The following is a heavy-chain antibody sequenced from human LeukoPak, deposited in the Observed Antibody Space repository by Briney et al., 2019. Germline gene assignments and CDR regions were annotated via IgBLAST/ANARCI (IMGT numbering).Heavy chain of an antibody. V-gene: IGHV4-34*01. J-gene: IGHJ4*02. CDR1: GGSISSYY. Sequence: SETLSLTCTVSGGSISSYYWSWIRQPPGKGLEWIGEINHSGSTNYNPSLKSRVTISVDTSKNQFSLKLSSVTAADTAVYYCARFRRGSSLDYWGQGTLVTVSS. CDR2: INHSGST. D-gene: IGHD6-6*01. CDR3: ARFRRGSSLDY.